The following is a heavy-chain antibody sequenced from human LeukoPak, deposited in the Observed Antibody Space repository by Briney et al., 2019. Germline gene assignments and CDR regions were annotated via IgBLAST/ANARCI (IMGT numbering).Heavy chain of an antibody. Sequence: GASVKVSCKASGYTFTHYGINWVRQAPGRGLEWMGWISGYNSNTNYVQKLQGRVTVTTDTSTSTAYMELRSLRSDDTAVYYCARDVSAGNSEFFDYWGQGTLVTVSS. CDR1: GYTFTHYG. D-gene: IGHD4-23*01. J-gene: IGHJ4*02. V-gene: IGHV1-18*01. CDR2: ISGYNSNT. CDR3: ARDVSAGNSEFFDY.